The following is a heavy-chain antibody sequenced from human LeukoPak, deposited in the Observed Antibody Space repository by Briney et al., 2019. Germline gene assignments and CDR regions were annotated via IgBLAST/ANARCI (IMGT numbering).Heavy chain of an antibody. Sequence: ASVKVSCKASGGTFSSYTISWVRQAPGQGLEWMGRITPILGIANYAQKFQGRVTISADKSTSTAYMELSSLRSEDTAVYYCARAGGSYYDYWGQGTLVTVSS. CDR1: GGTFSSYT. CDR2: ITPILGIA. CDR3: ARAGGSYYDY. J-gene: IGHJ4*02. D-gene: IGHD1-26*01. V-gene: IGHV1-69*02.